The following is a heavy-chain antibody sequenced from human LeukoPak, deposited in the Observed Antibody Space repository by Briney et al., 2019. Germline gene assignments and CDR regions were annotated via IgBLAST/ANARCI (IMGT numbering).Heavy chain of an antibody. D-gene: IGHD2-2*01. J-gene: IGHJ5*02. CDR2: INPNSGGT. CDR1: GYTFTGYY. CDR3: AREDIVVVPAAMMAWFDP. Sequence: ASVRVSCKASGYTFTGYYMHWVRQAPGQGLEWMGWINPNSGGTNYAQKFQGRVTMTRATSISTAYMELSRLRSDDTAVYYCAREDIVVVPAAMMAWFDPWGQGTLVTVSS. V-gene: IGHV1-2*02.